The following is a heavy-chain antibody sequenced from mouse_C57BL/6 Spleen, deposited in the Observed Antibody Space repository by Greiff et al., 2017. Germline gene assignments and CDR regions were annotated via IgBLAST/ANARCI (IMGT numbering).Heavy chain of an antibody. CDR2: IDPSDSYT. CDR3: RNSFYAMDY. J-gene: IGHJ4*01. CDR1: GYTFTSYW. D-gene: IGHD2-1*01. Sequence: QVQLQQPGAELVRPGTSVKLSCKASGYTFTSYWMHWVKQRPGQGLEWIGVIDPSDSYTNYNQKFKGKATVTVDTSSSTAYMPLSSLTSEDSAVYSCRNSFYAMDYWGQGTSVTVSS. V-gene: IGHV1-59*01.